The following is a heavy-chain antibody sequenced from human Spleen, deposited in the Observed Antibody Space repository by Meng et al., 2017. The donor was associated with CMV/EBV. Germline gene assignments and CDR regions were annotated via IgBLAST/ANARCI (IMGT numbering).Heavy chain of an antibody. CDR1: GYIFSGSY. CDR3: TRGPYTYSGTPHPDY. D-gene: IGHD1-26*01. J-gene: IGHJ4*02. CDR2: INPKSGGT. Sequence: ASVKVSCKASGYIFSGSYIHWVRQAPRHGLEWMGWINPKSGGTNYAQKFQGRVTMTRDTSTGTVYMELSSLRSEDTAVYYCTRGPYTYSGTPHPDYWGQGTLVTVSS. V-gene: IGHV1-2*02.